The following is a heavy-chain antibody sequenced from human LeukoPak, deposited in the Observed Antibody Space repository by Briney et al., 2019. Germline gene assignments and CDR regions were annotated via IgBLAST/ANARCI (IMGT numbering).Heavy chain of an antibody. Sequence: ASVKVSCKASGYTFTSYGISWVRQAPGQGLEWMGIINPSGGSTSYAQKFQGRVTMTRDMSTSTVYMELSSLRSEDTAVYYCHIVVVTATKIFDYWGQGTLVTVSS. CDR2: INPSGGST. CDR3: HIVVVTATKIFDY. J-gene: IGHJ4*02. CDR1: GYTFTSYG. D-gene: IGHD2-21*02. V-gene: IGHV1-46*01.